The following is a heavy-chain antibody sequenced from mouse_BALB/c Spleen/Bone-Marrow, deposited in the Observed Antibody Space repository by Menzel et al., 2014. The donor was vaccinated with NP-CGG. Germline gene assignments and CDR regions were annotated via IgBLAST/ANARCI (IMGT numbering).Heavy chain of an antibody. Sequence: QVQLKDSGPELVEPGASVRISCKASGYTFTSYYIHWVKQRPGQGLEWIGWIYPGNVNTKYNEKFKGKATLTADKSSSTAYMQVSSLTSEDSAVYFCARSYDYDGNYAMDYWGQGTSVTVSS. CDR3: ARSYDYDGNYAMDY. CDR2: IYPGNVNT. J-gene: IGHJ4*01. CDR1: GYTFTSYY. V-gene: IGHV1S56*01. D-gene: IGHD2-4*01.